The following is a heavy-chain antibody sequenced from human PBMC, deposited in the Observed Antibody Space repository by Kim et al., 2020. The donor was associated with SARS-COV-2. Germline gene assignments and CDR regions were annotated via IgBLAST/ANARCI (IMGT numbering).Heavy chain of an antibody. D-gene: IGHD2-21*01. Sequence: GGSLRLSCVASGFIFSTSWMHWVRQAPEKGLVWVSRIKNDGSLINYADSVKGRFTISRDNPKNTLYLQMNNLRVEDTAVYYCVRGAYNPGGAYWGQGTLV. CDR3: VRGAYNPGGAY. CDR1: GFIFSTSW. J-gene: IGHJ4*02. V-gene: IGHV3-74*01. CDR2: IKNDGSLI.